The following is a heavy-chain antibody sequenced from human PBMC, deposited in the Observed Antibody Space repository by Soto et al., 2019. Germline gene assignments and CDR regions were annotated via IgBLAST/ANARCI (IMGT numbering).Heavy chain of an antibody. CDR1: GFTFSSYD. CDR2: ISYDGSNK. CDR3: AKSGYSSGYYYNYYYYGMDV. Sequence: QVQLVESGGGVVQPGRSLRLSCAASGFTFSSYDMHWVRQAPGKGLEWVAVISYDGSNKYYADSVKGRFTISRDNSKNTLYLQMNSLRAEDTAVYYCAKSGYSSGYYYNYYYYGMDVWGQGTTVTVSS. J-gene: IGHJ6*02. V-gene: IGHV3-30*18. D-gene: IGHD3-22*01.